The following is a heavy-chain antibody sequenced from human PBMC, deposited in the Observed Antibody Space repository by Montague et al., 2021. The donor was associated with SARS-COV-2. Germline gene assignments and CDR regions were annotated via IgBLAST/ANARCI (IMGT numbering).Heavy chain of an antibody. Sequence: SLRLSCAASGFTFSSYWMSWVRQAPGKGLEWVAHIKQDGSEKYYVDSVKGRFTISRDNAENSLYLQMNSLRAEDTAVYYCARVGSSSWYFDYWGQGTLVTVSS. CDR3: ARVGSSSWYFDY. J-gene: IGHJ4*02. D-gene: IGHD6-13*01. V-gene: IGHV3-7*01. CDR2: IKQDGSEK. CDR1: GFTFSSYW.